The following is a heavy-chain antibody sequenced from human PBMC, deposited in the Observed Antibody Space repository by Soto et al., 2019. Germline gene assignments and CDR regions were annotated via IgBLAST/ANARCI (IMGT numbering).Heavy chain of an antibody. V-gene: IGHV3-23*01. CDR3: ASVPIWCGSSSCYTEGFDS. CDR1: GFVFSDYA. D-gene: IGHD2-2*01. CDR2: ISAGGSDT. J-gene: IGHJ4*02. Sequence: EVQLLDSGGGWVQPGGSLRLSCVASGFVFSDYAMSWVRQAPGKGLEWVSAISAGGSDTYYADSVKGRFTVSRVNSKNTRYVQMNTLRAEDTAIYYCASVPIWCGSSSCYTEGFDSWGQGTLVTVSS.